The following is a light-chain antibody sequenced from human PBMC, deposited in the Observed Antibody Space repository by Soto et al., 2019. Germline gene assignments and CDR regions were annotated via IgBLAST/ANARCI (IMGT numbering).Light chain of an antibody. CDR1: SSDVGGSNY. V-gene: IGLV2-8*01. CDR3: SSYAGSLYV. Sequence: QSALTQPPSASGSPGQSVTISCTGTSSDVGGSNYVTWYQQHPGKAPKLMIYEVSKRPSGVPVRFSGSKSGDTASLTVSGLQAEDEAYYCCSSYAGSLYVFGSGTQLTVL. CDR2: EVS. J-gene: IGLJ7*01.